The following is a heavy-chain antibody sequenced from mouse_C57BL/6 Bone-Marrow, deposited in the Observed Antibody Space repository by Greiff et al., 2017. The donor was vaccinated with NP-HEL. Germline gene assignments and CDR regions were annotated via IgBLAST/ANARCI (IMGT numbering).Heavy chain of an antibody. Sequence: QVQLQQSGAELVKPGASVKMSCKASGYTFTTYPIEWMKQSHGKCLEWIGNFHTYNDDTKYNEKFKGKATLTVEKSSSTVYLKLSLLTSDDTAVYYCARRRNFDYSMAYWGQGTSVTVSS. CDR2: FHTYNDDT. CDR3: ARRRNFDYSMAY. J-gene: IGHJ4*01. CDR1: GYTFTTYP. V-gene: IGHV1-47*01.